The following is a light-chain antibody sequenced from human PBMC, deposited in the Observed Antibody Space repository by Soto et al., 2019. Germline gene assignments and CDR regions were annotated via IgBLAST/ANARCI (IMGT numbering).Light chain of an antibody. CDR2: AAS. J-gene: IGKJ2*01. V-gene: IGKV1-8*01. CDR1: HGISSY. CDR3: QQYYSYPYT. Sequence: AFRMTQSPSSLSASTGDRVTITCRARHGISSYLAWYQQKPGKVPKLLIYAASTLQSGVPSRFSGSGSGTDFTLTISCLQSEDFATYYCQQYYSYPYTFGQRTKLEIK.